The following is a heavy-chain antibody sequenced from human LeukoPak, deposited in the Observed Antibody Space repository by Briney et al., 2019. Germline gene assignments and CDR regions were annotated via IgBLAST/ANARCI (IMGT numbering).Heavy chain of an antibody. CDR3: AKGLWADAFHI. J-gene: IGHJ3*02. CDR2: FSGSDST. CDR1: GFTFSSYA. D-gene: IGHD1-26*01. Sequence: GGSLRLSCAASGFTFSSYAMSWVRQAPGKGLEWVSTFSGSDSTYYADSVKGRFTISRDNSKNTLYLQMNSLGADDTAVYYCAKGLWADAFHIWGQGTMVSVSS. V-gene: IGHV3-23*01.